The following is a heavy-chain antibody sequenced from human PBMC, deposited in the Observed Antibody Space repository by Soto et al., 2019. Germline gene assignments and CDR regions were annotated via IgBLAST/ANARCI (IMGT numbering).Heavy chain of an antibody. D-gene: IGHD4-17*01. CDR3: ASRRGLRSHNYYYYYMDV. CDR1: GGSISSYY. Sequence: SETLSLTCTVSGGSISSYYWSWIRQPPGKGLEWIGYIYYSGSTNYNPSLKSRVTISVDTSKNQFSLKLSSVTAADTAVYYCASRRGLRSHNYYYYYMDVWGKGTTVTVSS. V-gene: IGHV4-59*08. J-gene: IGHJ6*03. CDR2: IYYSGST.